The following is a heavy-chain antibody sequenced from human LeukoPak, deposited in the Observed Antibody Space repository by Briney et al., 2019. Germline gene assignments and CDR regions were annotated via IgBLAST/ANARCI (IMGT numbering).Heavy chain of an antibody. CDR1: GFTFSSYW. Sequence: GGSLRLSCAASGFTFSSYWMSWVRQAPGKGLEWVANIKQDGSEKYYVDSVKGRFTISRDNAKNSLYLQMNSLRAEDTAVYYCARVPPQWLPNRDAFDIWGQGTMVTVSS. J-gene: IGHJ3*02. D-gene: IGHD6-19*01. CDR2: IKQDGSEK. CDR3: ARVPPQWLPNRDAFDI. V-gene: IGHV3-7*01.